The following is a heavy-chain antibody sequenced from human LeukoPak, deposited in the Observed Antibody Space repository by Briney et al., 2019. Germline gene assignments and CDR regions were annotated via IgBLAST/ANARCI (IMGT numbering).Heavy chain of an antibody. J-gene: IGHJ4*02. V-gene: IGHV1-8*01. CDR1: AYTFTSYD. CDR2: MNPNSGNT. Sequence: ASVKVSCKPSAYTFTSYDINWVRQATGQGLEWMGWMNPNSGNTGYAQKFQGRVTMTRNTSISTAYMELSSLRSEDTAVYYCARGGSGSYYNGDDYWGQGTLVTVSS. D-gene: IGHD3-10*01. CDR3: ARGGSGSYYNGDDY.